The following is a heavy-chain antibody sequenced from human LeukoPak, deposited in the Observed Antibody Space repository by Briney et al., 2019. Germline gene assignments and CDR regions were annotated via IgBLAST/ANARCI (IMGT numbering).Heavy chain of an antibody. CDR2: ISYDGSNK. CDR1: GFTFSSYG. Sequence: GGSLRLSCAASGFTFSSYGMHWVRQAPGKGLEWVAVISYDGSNKYYADSVKGRFTISRDNSKNTLYLQMNSLRAEDTAVYYCARERLLVVPAAIRNYYYGMDVWGQGTTVTVSS. V-gene: IGHV3-30*03. D-gene: IGHD2-2*02. CDR3: ARERLLVVPAAIRNYYYGMDV. J-gene: IGHJ6*02.